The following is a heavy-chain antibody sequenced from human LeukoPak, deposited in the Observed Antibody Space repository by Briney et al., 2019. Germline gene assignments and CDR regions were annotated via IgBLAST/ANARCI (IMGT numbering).Heavy chain of an antibody. CDR3: ARDHNYAFDN. CDR2: IGISSGNT. J-gene: IGHJ4*02. Sequence: GGSLRLSCTASGFPFSDYSLNWVRQAPGKGLEWISYIGISSGNTKYADSVKGRFTISADNARNSLYLQMNSLRVEDTAVYYCARDHNYAFDNWGQGTLVSVSS. CDR1: GFPFSDYS. D-gene: IGHD1-1*01. V-gene: IGHV3-48*04.